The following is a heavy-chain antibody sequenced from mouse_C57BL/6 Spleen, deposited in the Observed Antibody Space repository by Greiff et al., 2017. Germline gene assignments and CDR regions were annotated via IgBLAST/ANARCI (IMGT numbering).Heavy chain of an antibody. Sequence: VQLQQSGAELVRPGTSVKVSCKASGYAFTNYLIEWVKQRPGQGLEWIGVINPGSGGTNYNEKFKGKATLTADKSSSTAYMQLSSLTSEDSAVYFCARSYDGFDYWGQGTTLTGSS. CDR2: INPGSGGT. CDR1: GYAFTNYL. V-gene: IGHV1-54*01. D-gene: IGHD2-12*01. CDR3: ARSYDGFDY. J-gene: IGHJ2*01.